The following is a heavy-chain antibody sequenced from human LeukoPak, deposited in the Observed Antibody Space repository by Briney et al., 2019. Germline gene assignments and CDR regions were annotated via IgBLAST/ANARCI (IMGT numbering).Heavy chain of an antibody. J-gene: IGHJ3*02. Sequence: GGSLRLSCTASGFTFSDYGMHWVRQPPGKGLEWVAIIWYDGSNKTYEDSVKGRFTISRDNSKNTLYLQMNSLRAEDTAVYYCAKERSTVVTLGAFDIWGQGTMVTVSS. CDR1: GFTFSDYG. D-gene: IGHD4-23*01. CDR3: AKERSTVVTLGAFDI. CDR2: IWYDGSNK. V-gene: IGHV3-33*06.